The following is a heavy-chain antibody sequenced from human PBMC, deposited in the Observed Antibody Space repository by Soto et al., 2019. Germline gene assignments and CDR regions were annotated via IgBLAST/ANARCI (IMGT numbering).Heavy chain of an antibody. V-gene: IGHV3-23*01. CDR1: GFTFSSYA. D-gene: IGHD2-2*01. CDR3: AKGGLGWSSTSCPNGMDV. CDR2: ISGSGGST. Sequence: EVQLLESGGGLVQPGGSLRLSCAASGFTFSSYAMNWVRQAPGKGLEWVSIISGSGGSTYYADSVKGRFAISRDNSKNTLYLQMNSLRADDTAVYYCAKGGLGWSSTSCPNGMDVWGQGTTVTVSS. J-gene: IGHJ6*02.